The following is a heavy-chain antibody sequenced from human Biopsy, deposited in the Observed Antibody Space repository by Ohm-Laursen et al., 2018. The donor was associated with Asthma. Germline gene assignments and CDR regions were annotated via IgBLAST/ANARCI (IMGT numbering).Heavy chain of an antibody. D-gene: IGHD3-10*01. CDR3: ARAVDYSHYYGIDV. Sequence: ASVKVSCKTSGYTFNSAGITWVRQAPGQGLEWMGWISVYNGNTKVAQKLQDGVTMITDTSTSTAYMELRSLRSDDTAVYFCARAVDYSHYYGIDVWGQGTTATVS. V-gene: IGHV1-18*01. CDR2: ISVYNGNT. J-gene: IGHJ6*02. CDR1: GYTFNSAG.